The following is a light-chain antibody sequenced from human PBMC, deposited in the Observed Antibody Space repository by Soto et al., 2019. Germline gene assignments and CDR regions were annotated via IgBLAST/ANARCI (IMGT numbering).Light chain of an antibody. CDR2: VAS. CDR3: QQYTNGPQT. Sequence: EIVMTQSPATLSVSPGERATLSCRASQSVSSNLAWYQQKPGQAHRLLIYVASTRATGIPARFSGSGSRTEFTLTISSLQSEDVAVYYCQQYTNGPQTFGQGTKLEIK. V-gene: IGKV3-15*01. J-gene: IGKJ2*01. CDR1: QSVSSN.